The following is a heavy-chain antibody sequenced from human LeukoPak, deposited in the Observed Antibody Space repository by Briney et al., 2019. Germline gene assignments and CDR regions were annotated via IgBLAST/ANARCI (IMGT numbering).Heavy chain of an antibody. CDR3: ARVLLWFGELSSYLYGMDV. Sequence: SETLSLTCTVSGGSISSSSYYWGWIRQPPGKGLEWIGSIYYSGSTYYNPSLKSRLTISVDTSKNQFSLKLSSVPAADTAVYYCARVLLWFGELSSYLYGMDVWGQGTTVTVSS. D-gene: IGHD3-10*01. CDR2: IYYSGST. CDR1: GGSISSSSYY. V-gene: IGHV4-39*01. J-gene: IGHJ6*02.